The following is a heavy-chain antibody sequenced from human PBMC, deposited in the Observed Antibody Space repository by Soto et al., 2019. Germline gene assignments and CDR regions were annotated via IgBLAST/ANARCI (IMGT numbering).Heavy chain of an antibody. J-gene: IGHJ4*02. CDR3: ARMSSSVSPGC. Sequence: WGSLRLSCAASGFTFGAYSMNWVRQAPGKGLEWVSYVNSGGTTKYYAGSVKGRFTISRDNAQNSLYLQMNSLRAEDTAIYYCARMSSSVSPGCWGQGTLVTVSS. D-gene: IGHD2-2*01. V-gene: IGHV3-48*01. CDR1: GFTFGAYS. CDR2: VNSGGTTK.